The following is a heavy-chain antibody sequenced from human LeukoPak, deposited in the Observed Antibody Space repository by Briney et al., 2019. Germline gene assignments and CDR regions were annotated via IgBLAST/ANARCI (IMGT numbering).Heavy chain of an antibody. Sequence: GGSLRLSCAASGFTFSSYAMSWVRQAPGKGLEWVANIKQDGSEKYNVDSVKGRFTISRDNAKNSLYLQMNSLRAEDTAVYYCNLWGSYRFFDYWGQGTLVTVSS. CDR3: NLWGSYRFFDY. V-gene: IGHV3-7*01. CDR2: IKQDGSEK. J-gene: IGHJ4*02. CDR1: GFTFSSYA. D-gene: IGHD3-16*02.